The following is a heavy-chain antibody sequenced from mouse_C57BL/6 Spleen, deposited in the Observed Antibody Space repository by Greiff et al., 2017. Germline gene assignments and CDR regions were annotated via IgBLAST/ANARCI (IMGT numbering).Heavy chain of an antibody. CDR3: ARRPPYDYDGYAMDY. V-gene: IGHV7-3*01. Sequence: DVQLQESGGGLVQPGGSLSLSCAASGFTFTDYYMSWVRQPPGKALEWLGFIRNKANGYTTEYSASVKGRFTISRDNSQSILYLQMNALRAEDSATYYCARRPPYDYDGYAMDYWGQGTSVTVSS. D-gene: IGHD2-4*01. J-gene: IGHJ4*01. CDR1: GFTFTDYY. CDR2: IRNKANGYTT.